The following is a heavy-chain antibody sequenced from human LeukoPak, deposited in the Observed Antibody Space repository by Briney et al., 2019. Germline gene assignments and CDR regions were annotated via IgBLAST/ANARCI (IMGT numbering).Heavy chain of an antibody. D-gene: IGHD5-18*01. CDR3: ARGYSYYTYYYYYGMDV. V-gene: IGHV4-59*01. CDR2: IYYSGST. CDR1: GGSISSYY. Sequence: SETLSLTCTVSGGSISSYYWSWIRQPPGKGLEWIGYIYYSGSTNYNPSLKSRVTISVGTSKNQFSLKLSSVTAADTAVYYCARGYSYYTYYYYYGMDVWGQGTTVTVSS. J-gene: IGHJ6*02.